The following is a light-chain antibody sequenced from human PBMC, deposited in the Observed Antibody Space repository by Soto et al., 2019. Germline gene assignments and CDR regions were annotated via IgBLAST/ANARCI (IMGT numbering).Light chain of an antibody. Sequence: DIPMTQSPSSLSASVGDRVTITCRASQDISNYVAWYQQRPGKVPKLLIYAASTLQSRVPSRFSGSGSGTDFTLTISGLQPEDVATYYCQKYNSAPWTFGQGTKVEIK. J-gene: IGKJ1*01. CDR3: QKYNSAPWT. CDR1: QDISNY. V-gene: IGKV1-27*01. CDR2: AAS.